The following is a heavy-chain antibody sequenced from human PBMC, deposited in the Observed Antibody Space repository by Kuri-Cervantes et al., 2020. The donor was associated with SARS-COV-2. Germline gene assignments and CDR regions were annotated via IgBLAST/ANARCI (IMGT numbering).Heavy chain of an antibody. V-gene: IGHV3-30*02. J-gene: IGHJ4*02. D-gene: IGHD6-13*01. CDR1: GYSFTSYW. CDR3: ATESSSWYGGSFDY. CDR2: IRYDGRDK. Sequence: SCKGSGYSFTSYWIGWVRQMPGKGLEWVAFIRYDGRDKYYGDSVKGRFTISRDNSKNTLYLQMNSLRAEDAAVYYCATESSSWYGGSFDYWGQGTLVTVSS.